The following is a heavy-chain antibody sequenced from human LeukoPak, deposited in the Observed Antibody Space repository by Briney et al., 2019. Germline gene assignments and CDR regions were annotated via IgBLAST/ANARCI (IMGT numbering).Heavy chain of an antibody. CDR2: ISAYNGNT. CDR1: GYTFTSYG. Sequence: ASVKASCKASGYTFTSYGISWVRQAPGQGLEWMGWISAYNGNTNYAQKLQGRVTMTTDTSTSTAYTELRSLRSDDTAVYYCARDLVGYSSSWYSDYWGQGTLVTVSS. V-gene: IGHV1-18*01. J-gene: IGHJ4*02. D-gene: IGHD6-13*01. CDR3: ARDLVGYSSSWYSDY.